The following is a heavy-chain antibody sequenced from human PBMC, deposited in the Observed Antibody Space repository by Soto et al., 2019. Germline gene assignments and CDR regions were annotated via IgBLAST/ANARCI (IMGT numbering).Heavy chain of an antibody. D-gene: IGHD3-3*01. J-gene: IGHJ4*02. CDR2: ISSNGVST. CDR1: GLNFNDYA. Sequence: WGSLRLSCSSSGLNFNDYAMHWVRQAAGKGLKYVSSISSNGVSTYYADSVKGRFTISRDNSKNTLYLQMNSLRVEDTAVYYCVKDRFVNYWGQGALVTVSS. CDR3: VKDRFVNY. V-gene: IGHV3-64D*06.